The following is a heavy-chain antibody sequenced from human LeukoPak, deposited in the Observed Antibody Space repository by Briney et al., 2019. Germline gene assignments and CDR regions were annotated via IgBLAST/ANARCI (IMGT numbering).Heavy chain of an antibody. V-gene: IGHV3-74*01. CDR1: GFTFSSYW. CDR2: INSDGSST. Sequence: GGSLRLSCAASGFTFSSYWMHWVRQAPGKGLVWVSRINSDGSSTSYADSVKGRFNISRDNSKNTLFLQMNSLRAEDTAVYYCVRDDTDITSTGYYFNYWGQGTLVTVSS. J-gene: IGHJ4*02. CDR3: VRDDTDITSTGYYFNY. D-gene: IGHD3-22*01.